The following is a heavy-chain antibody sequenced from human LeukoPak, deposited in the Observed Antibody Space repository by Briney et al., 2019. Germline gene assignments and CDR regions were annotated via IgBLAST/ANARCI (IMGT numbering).Heavy chain of an antibody. CDR3: ARPYSSGWYGDFDY. CDR1: GFTFSSYA. CDR2: ISYDASNK. J-gene: IGHJ4*02. V-gene: IGHV3-30-3*01. D-gene: IGHD6-19*01. Sequence: GGSLRLSCAASGFTFSSYAMHWVRQAPGKGLEWVAVISYDASNKYYADSVKGRFTISRDNSKNTLYLQMNSLRAEDTAVYYCARPYSSGWYGDFDYWGQGTLVTVSS.